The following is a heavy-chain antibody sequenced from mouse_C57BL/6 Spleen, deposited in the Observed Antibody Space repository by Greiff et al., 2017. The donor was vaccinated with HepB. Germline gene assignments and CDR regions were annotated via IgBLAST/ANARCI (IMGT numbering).Heavy chain of an antibody. CDR2: IYPGSGNT. V-gene: IGHV1-66*01. D-gene: IGHD2-5*01. CDR3: ARGNYSNYAWFAY. J-gene: IGHJ3*01. CDR1: GYSFTSYY. Sequence: VQLQQSGPELVKPGASVKISCKASGYSFTSYYIHWVKQRPGQGLEWIGWIYPGSGNTKYNEKFKGKATLTADTSPSTAYMQLSSLTSEDSAVYYCARGNYSNYAWFAYWGQGTLVTVSA.